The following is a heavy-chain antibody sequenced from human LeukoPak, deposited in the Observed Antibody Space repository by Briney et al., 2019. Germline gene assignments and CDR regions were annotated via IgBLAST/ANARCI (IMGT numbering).Heavy chain of an antibody. V-gene: IGHV4-34*01. D-gene: IGHD2-15*01. CDR2: INHSGST. CDR3: ARGRIVVVVAATQRRYFDL. J-gene: IGHJ2*01. Sequence: TSETLTLTCAVYGGSFSGYYWSWIRQPPGKGLELIGEINHSGSTNYNPSLKSRVTISVATSKNQFSLKLSSVTAADTAVYYCARGRIVVVVAATQRRYFDLWGRGTLVTVSS. CDR1: GGSFSGYY.